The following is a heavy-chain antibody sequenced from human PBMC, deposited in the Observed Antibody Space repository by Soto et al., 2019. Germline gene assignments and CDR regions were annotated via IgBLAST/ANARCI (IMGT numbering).Heavy chain of an antibody. J-gene: IGHJ5*02. V-gene: IGHV3-30-3*01. CDR2: ISYDGSNK. D-gene: IGHD5-18*01. CDR3: ARAGYSYGFSIQFDP. Sequence: GGSLRLSCAASGFTFSSYAMHWVRQAPGKGLEWVAVISYDGSNKYYADSVKGRFTISRDNSKNTLYLQMNSLRAEDTAVYYCARAGYSYGFSIQFDPWGQGPLVTV. CDR1: GFTFSSYA.